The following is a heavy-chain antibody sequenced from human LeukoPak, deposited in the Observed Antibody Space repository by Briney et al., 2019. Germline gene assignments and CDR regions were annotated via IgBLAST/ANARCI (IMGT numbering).Heavy chain of an antibody. CDR3: AKDYAVVTQYYFDY. J-gene: IGHJ4*02. V-gene: IGHV3-23*01. CDR1: GFTFSSYA. CDR2: ISGSGGST. D-gene: IGHD4-23*01. Sequence: PGGSLRLSCAASGFTFSSYAMSWVRQAPGKELEWVSAISGSGGSTYYADSVKGRFTISRDNSKNTLYLQMNSLRAEDTAVYYCAKDYAVVTQYYFDYWGQGTLVTVSS.